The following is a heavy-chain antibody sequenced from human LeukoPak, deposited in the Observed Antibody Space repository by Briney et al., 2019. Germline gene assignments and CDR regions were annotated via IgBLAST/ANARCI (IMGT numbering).Heavy chain of an antibody. Sequence: NTGGSLRLSCAASGFTFSNYNMNWVRQAPGKGLEWVSSIRSSTTYVYYADSVKGRFTISRDNAKNSLYLQMNSLRAEDTAVYYCARDSLTMIVGRQKRGLDYWGQGTLVTVSS. V-gene: IGHV3-21*01. D-gene: IGHD3-22*01. CDR1: GFTFSNYN. CDR3: ARDSLTMIVGRQKRGLDY. CDR2: IRSSTTYV. J-gene: IGHJ4*02.